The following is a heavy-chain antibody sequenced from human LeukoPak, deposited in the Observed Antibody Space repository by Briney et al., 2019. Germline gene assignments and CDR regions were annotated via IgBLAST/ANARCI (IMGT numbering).Heavy chain of an antibody. CDR2: ISYDGSNK. CDR1: GFTFSSYG. J-gene: IGHJ6*03. CDR3: AKAGYSDYPYYYYYMDV. Sequence: GGSLRLSCAASGFTFSSYGMHWVRQAPGKGLEWVAVISYDGSNKYYADSVKGRFTISRDNSKNTLYLQMNSLRAEDTAVYYCAKAGYSDYPYYYYYMDVWGNGTTVTVSS. V-gene: IGHV3-30*18. D-gene: IGHD4-11*01.